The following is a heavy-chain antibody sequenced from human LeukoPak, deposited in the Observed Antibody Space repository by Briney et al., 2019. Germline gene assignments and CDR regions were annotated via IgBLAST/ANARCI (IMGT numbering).Heavy chain of an antibody. CDR3: ARVDYYDSSGYPGNWYFDL. D-gene: IGHD3-22*01. J-gene: IGHJ2*01. CDR1: GGSISSTSYY. CDR2: INYSGIT. V-gene: IGHV4-39*01. Sequence: NPSETLSLTCTVSGGSISSTSYYWGWIRQPPGKGLEWIGSINYSGITYYNPSLKSRVTISVDTSKNQFSLKLSSVTAADTAVYYCARVDYYDSSGYPGNWYFDLWGRGTLVTVSS.